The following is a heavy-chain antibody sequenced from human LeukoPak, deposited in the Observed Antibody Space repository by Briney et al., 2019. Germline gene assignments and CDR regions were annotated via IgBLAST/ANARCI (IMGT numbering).Heavy chain of an antibody. J-gene: IGHJ4*02. V-gene: IGHV1-18*01. CDR2: ISAYNGNT. Sequence: ASVKVSCKASGYTFTSYGISWVRQAPGQGLEWMGWISAYNGNTNYAQKLQGRVTMTTDTSTSTAYMELRSLRSDDTAVYYCARDQGYYSGGSCGIDYWGQGTLVTVSS. D-gene: IGHD2-15*01. CDR3: ARDQGYYSGGSCGIDY. CDR1: GYTFTSYG.